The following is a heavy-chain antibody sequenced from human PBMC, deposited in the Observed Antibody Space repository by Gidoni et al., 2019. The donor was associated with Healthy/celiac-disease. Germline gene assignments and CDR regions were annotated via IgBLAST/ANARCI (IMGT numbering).Heavy chain of an antibody. V-gene: IGHV4-34*01. Sequence: QVQLQQWGAGLLKPSETLSLTCAVSGGSFSGYYWSWIRQPPGKGLEWIGEINHSGSTNYNPSLKSRVTISVDTSKNQFSLKLSSVTAADTAVYYCARLGSVGVNPCFDPWGQGTLVTVSS. D-gene: IGHD1-26*01. CDR3: ARLGSVGVNPCFDP. J-gene: IGHJ5*02. CDR2: INHSGST. CDR1: GGSFSGYY.